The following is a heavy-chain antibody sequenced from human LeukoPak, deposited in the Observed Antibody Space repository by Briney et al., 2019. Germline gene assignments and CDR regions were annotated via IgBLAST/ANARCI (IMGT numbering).Heavy chain of an antibody. J-gene: IGHJ6*03. CDR3: ARGVVPAAPESDYYYYYMDV. CDR1: GFAFSSCA. V-gene: IGHV3-23*01. D-gene: IGHD2-2*01. Sequence: PGGSLRLSCAASGFAFSSCAMSWVRQAPGKGLEWVSGISGSAGSTNYADSVKGRFTISRDNAKNSLYLQMNSLRAEDTAVYYCARGVVPAAPESDYYYYYMDVWGKGTTVTVSS. CDR2: ISGSAGST.